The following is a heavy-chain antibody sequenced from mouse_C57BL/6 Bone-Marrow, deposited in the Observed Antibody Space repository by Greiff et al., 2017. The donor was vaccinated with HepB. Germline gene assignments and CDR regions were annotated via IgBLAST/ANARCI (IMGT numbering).Heavy chain of an antibody. V-gene: IGHV5-16*01. D-gene: IGHD3-1*01. Sequence: EVQLMESEGGLVQPGSSMKLSCTASGFTFSDYYMAWVRQVPEKGLEWVANINYDGSSTYYLDSLKSRFIISRDNAKNILYLQMSSLKSEDTATYYCARDRGGYYAMDYWGQGTSVTVSS. CDR1: GFTFSDYY. CDR2: INYDGSST. CDR3: ARDRGGYYAMDY. J-gene: IGHJ4*01.